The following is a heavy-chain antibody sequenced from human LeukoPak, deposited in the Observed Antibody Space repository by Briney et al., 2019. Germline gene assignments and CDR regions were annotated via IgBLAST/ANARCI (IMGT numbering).Heavy chain of an antibody. V-gene: IGHV3-7*01. CDR1: GFTFSNYW. J-gene: IGHJ4*02. D-gene: IGHD3-9*01. Sequence: AGGSLRLSCAASGFTFSNYWMSWVRQAPGKGLEWVANIKQDGSEKYFVDSVKGRFTISRDNAKNSLYLQMNSLRAEDTAVYYCARDNDWTRDYWGQGTLVTVSS. CDR3: ARDNDWTRDY. CDR2: IKQDGSEK.